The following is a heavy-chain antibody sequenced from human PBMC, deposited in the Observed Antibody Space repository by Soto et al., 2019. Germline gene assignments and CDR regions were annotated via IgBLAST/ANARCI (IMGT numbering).Heavy chain of an antibody. D-gene: IGHD3-16*02. V-gene: IGHV4-31*03. CDR2: IYYSGST. J-gene: IGHJ4*02. CDR1: GGAISSGVYY. Sequence: SETLSLTCTVSGGAISSGVYYWSCIRQHPGKGLEWIGYIYYSGSTYYNPSLKSRVTISVDTSKNQFSLKLSSVTAADTAVYYCASGTRTNDYVWGSYRYGFDYWGQGTLVTVSS. CDR3: ASGTRTNDYVWGSYRYGFDY.